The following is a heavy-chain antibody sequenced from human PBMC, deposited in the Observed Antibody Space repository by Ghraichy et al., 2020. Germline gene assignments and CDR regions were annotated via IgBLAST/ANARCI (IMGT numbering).Heavy chain of an antibody. CDR1: GGSMRSYC. D-gene: IGHD3-10*01. J-gene: IGHJ4*02. CDR2: IYFSGSA. Sequence: SETLSLTCTVSGGSMRSYCWNWIRQPPGKGLEWIGEIYFSGSANYNPSLKSRVTMSVNMYRDELSLKLNSVAAADTAIYYCARGPLSPRITSVRGQTGFDYWGLGTLVTVS. CDR3: ARGPLSPRITSVRGQTGFDY. V-gene: IGHV4-59*13.